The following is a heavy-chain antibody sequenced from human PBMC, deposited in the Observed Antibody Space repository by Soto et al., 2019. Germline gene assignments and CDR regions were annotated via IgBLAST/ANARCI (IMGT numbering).Heavy chain of an antibody. V-gene: IGHV1-69*02. Sequence: QVQLVQSGAEVKKPGSSVKVSCKASGVTFSSYTISWVRQAPGQGLEWMGRIIPILGIANYAQKFQGRVTMTADKSTSTAYMELSSLRSEDTAVYYCALDFWSGYYMLDYMDVWGKGTTVTVSS. CDR2: IIPILGIA. CDR1: GVTFSSYT. J-gene: IGHJ6*03. CDR3: ALDFWSGYYMLDYMDV. D-gene: IGHD3-3*01.